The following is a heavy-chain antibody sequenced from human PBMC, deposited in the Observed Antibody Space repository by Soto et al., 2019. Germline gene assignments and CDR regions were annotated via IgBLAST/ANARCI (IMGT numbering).Heavy chain of an antibody. J-gene: IGHJ6*02. CDR3: VRMNADSYQFCYAMDV. V-gene: IGHV2-26*01. CDR1: GFSLTTGRMG. CDR2: IFSDAER. D-gene: IGHD2-2*01. Sequence: QVTLKESGPVLVKPTETLTLTCTVSGFSLTTGRMGVSWIRQPPGKALEWLAHIFSDAERSYSTSMQSRLTISKDTSGSQVVLSMTNVDPVDTGTYYCVRMNADSYQFCYAMDVWGHGTTVTVSS.